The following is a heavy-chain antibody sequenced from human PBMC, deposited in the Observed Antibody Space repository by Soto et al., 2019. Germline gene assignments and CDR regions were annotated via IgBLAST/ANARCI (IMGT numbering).Heavy chain of an antibody. V-gene: IGHV3-30*03. CDR2: ISYDGSNN. Sequence: QVQLVESGGGVVQPGRSLRLSCAASGFTFSSYGMHWVRQAPGKGLERVAVISYDGSNNYYADSVKGRFTISRDNSKHTLYLQMNSLRAEDTAVYYCGRSPYSGSYLAYFDYWGQGTLVTVSS. CDR1: GFTFSSYG. CDR3: GRSPYSGSYLAYFDY. D-gene: IGHD1-26*01. J-gene: IGHJ4*02.